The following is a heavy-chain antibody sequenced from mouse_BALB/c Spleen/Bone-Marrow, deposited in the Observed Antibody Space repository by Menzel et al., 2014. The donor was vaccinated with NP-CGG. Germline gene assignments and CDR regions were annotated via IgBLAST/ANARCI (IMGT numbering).Heavy chain of an antibody. CDR1: GYAFGSSW. V-gene: IGHV1-82*01. Sequence: QVQLQQPGPELVKPGASEKISCKASGYAFGSSWMNWVKQRPGQGIEWIGRIYPGDGDTKYNGKFKGKATLTADKSSSTAYMQLSSLTSVDSAVYFCARSDGYRDMDYWGQGTSVTVSS. CDR2: IYPGDGDT. CDR3: ARSDGYRDMDY. D-gene: IGHD2-3*01. J-gene: IGHJ4*01.